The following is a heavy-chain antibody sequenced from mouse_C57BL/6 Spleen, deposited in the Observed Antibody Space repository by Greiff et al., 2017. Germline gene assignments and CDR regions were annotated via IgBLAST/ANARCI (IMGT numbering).Heavy chain of an antibody. D-gene: IGHD2-4*01. V-gene: IGHV1-42*01. CDR2: INPSTGGT. CDR3: AAGGDYDGFAY. J-gene: IGHJ3*01. Sequence: VQLKESGPELVKPGASVKISCKASGYSFTGYYMNWVKQSPEKSLEWIGEINPSTGGTTYNQKFKAKATLTVDKSSSTAYMQLKSLTSEDSAVYYCAAGGDYDGFAYWGQGTLVTVSA. CDR1: GYSFTGYY.